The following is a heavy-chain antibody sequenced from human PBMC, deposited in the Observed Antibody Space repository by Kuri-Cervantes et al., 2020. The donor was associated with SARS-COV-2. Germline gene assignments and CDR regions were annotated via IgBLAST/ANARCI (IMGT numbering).Heavy chain of an antibody. CDR3: AKDRMYYDFWSGYSAPASDYYYYYYMDV. CDR2: ISYDGSNK. D-gene: IGHD3-3*01. V-gene: IGHV3-30-3*01. J-gene: IGHJ6*03. CDR1: GFTFSSYA. Sequence: GESLKISCAASGFTFSSYAMHWVRQAPGKGLEWVAVISYDGSNKYYADSVKGRFTISRDNSKNTLYLQMNSLRAEDTAVYYCAKDRMYYDFWSGYSAPASDYYYYYYMDVWGKGTTVTVSS.